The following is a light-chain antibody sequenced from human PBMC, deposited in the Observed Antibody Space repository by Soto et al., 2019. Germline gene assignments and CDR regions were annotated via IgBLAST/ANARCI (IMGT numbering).Light chain of an antibody. CDR1: SSDVGGYNY. CDR3: ISHAGSENPFV. Sequence: QSALTQPPSASGSPGQSVTISCTGTSSDVGGYNYVSWYHQHPGKAPKVMIYDVNKRPSGVPDRFSGSKSGNTASLTVSGLQAEDEADYYCISHAGSENPFVFGTGTKLTVL. V-gene: IGLV2-8*01. J-gene: IGLJ1*01. CDR2: DVN.